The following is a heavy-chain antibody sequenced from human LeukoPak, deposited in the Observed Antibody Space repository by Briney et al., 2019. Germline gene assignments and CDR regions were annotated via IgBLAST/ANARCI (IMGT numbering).Heavy chain of an antibody. CDR3: AKDANPYCSNTSCYTWYFDY. J-gene: IGHJ4*02. D-gene: IGHD2-2*02. CDR1: GFTFRSSG. CDR2: IRYDGSNK. Sequence: PGGSLRLSCAASGFTFRSSGMHWVRQAPGKGLEWVAFIRYDGSNKYYADSVKGRFTISRDNSKNTLYLQMNSLRAEDTAVYYCAKDANPYCSNTSCYTWYFDYWGQGTLVTVSS. V-gene: IGHV3-30*02.